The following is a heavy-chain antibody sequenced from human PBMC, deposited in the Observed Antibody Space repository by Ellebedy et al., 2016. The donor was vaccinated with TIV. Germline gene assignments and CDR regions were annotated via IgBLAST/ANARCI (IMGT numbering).Heavy chain of an antibody. D-gene: IGHD2-2*01. CDR3: ARGSLETYSRSSTVPD. CDR2: MNPNSGNT. Sequence: ASVKVSXXASGYTFTSYDINWVRQATGQGLEWMGWMNPNSGNTGYAQKFQGRVTMTRNTSISTAYMELSSLRSEDTAVYYCARGSLETYSRSSTVPDWGQGTLVTVSS. V-gene: IGHV1-8*01. CDR1: GYTFTSYD. J-gene: IGHJ4*02.